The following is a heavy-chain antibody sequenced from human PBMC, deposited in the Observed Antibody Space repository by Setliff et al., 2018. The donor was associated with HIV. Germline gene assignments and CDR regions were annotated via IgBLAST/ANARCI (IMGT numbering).Heavy chain of an antibody. V-gene: IGHV4-31*03. CDR1: GGSISSGYYY. CDR2: IYYSGSS. CDR3: ARVLNPSDAFDI. Sequence: PSETLSLTCSVSGGSISSGYYYWSWIRQHPGKGLEWIGYIYYSGSSYYNPSLKSRVPISVDTSKNQFPVKLSSVTAADTAVYYCARVLNPSDAFDIWGQGTMVTVSS. J-gene: IGHJ3*02.